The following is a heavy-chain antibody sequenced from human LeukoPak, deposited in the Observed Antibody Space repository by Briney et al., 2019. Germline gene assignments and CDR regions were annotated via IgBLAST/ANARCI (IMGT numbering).Heavy chain of an antibody. CDR1: GFTFSSYG. D-gene: IGHD5-18*01. Sequence: GGSLRLSCAASGFTFSSYGMHWVRQAPGKGLEWVAVIWYDGSNKYYADSVKGRFTISRDNSKNTLYLQMNSLRAEDTAVYYCAKDREYGAMAYYFDYWGQGTLVTVSS. CDR2: IWYDGSNK. V-gene: IGHV3-33*06. J-gene: IGHJ4*02. CDR3: AKDREYGAMAYYFDY.